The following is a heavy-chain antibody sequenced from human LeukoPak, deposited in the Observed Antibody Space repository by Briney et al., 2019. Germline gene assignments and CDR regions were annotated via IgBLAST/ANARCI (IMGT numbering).Heavy chain of an antibody. CDR3: ARDLTVWFGEFGLYYYGMDV. Sequence: TGGSLRLSCAASGFTFSSYWMHWVRQAPGKGLVWVSRINSDGSSTSYADSVKGRFTISRDNAKNTLYLQMNSLRAEDTAVYYCARDLTVWFGEFGLYYYGMDVWGQGTTVTVSS. J-gene: IGHJ6*02. D-gene: IGHD3-10*01. CDR2: INSDGSST. CDR1: GFTFSSYW. V-gene: IGHV3-74*01.